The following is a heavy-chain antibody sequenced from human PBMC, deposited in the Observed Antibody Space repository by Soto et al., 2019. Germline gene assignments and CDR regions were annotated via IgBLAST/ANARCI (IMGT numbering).Heavy chain of an antibody. CDR1: GGTFSTYA. CDR2: IIPIFGTA. J-gene: IGHJ4*02. CDR3: ARASYGYNYALSYYFDS. D-gene: IGHD5-12*01. V-gene: IGHV1-69*13. Sequence: ASVQVSCKASGGTFSTYAINCVRQAPGQGLEWMGGIIPIFGTANYAEKFQGRVTTTADESTRTAYMELSSLRSEATAVYYCARASYGYNYALSYYFDSWGREPLATSPQ.